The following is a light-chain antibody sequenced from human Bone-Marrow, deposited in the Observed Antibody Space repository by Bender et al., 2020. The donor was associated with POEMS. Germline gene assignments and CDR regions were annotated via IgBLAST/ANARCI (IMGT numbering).Light chain of an antibody. CDR1: SSDVGAYNY. J-gene: IGLJ2*01. CDR2: DVS. V-gene: IGLV2-11*01. CDR3: QAGDTSSVV. Sequence: QSALTQPPSASGSPGQSVTISCTGTSSDVGAYNYVSWYQQHPGKAPKLMIYDVSKRPSGVPERFSGSNSGNIANLTISGTQALDEADYYCQAGDTSSVVFGGGTKLTVL.